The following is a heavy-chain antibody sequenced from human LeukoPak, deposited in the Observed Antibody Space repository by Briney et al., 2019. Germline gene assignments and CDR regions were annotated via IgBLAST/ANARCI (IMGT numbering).Heavy chain of an antibody. D-gene: IGHD3-22*01. CDR1: GYTFTSNY. J-gene: IGHJ5*02. CDR2: ISPSGGST. Sequence: ASVKVSCKAFGYTFTSNYMHWVRQAPGQGPEWMGVISPSGGSTTYAQKFQGRVTITADKSTSTAYMELSSLRSEDTAVYYCARDPGTHYYDSSGYYYVPWGQGTLVTVSS. V-gene: IGHV1-46*01. CDR3: ARDPGTHYYDSSGYYYVP.